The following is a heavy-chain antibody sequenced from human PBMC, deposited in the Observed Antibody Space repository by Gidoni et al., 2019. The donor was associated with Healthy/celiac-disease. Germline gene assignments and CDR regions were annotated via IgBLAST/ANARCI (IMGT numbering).Heavy chain of an antibody. J-gene: IGHJ4*02. D-gene: IGHD3-3*01. V-gene: IGHV3-23*01. CDR3: ASTLLNHLEWLLSLRGY. CDR1: GFTVICHA. Sequence: EVQLLESGGVLVQPGGSLRLSCAASGFTVICHALRWVRQAPGEGLEWVSAISGSGGSTYYADSVKGRFTISRDNSKNTLYLQMNSLRAEDTAVYYCASTLLNHLEWLLSLRGYWGQGTLVTVSS. CDR2: ISGSGGST.